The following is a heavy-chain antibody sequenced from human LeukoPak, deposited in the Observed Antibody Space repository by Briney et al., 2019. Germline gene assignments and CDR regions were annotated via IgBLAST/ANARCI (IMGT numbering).Heavy chain of an antibody. CDR1: GGSITSSTYY. CDR3: ARHSRGPSAGPAFDY. V-gene: IGHV4-39*01. CDR2: IYYRGST. J-gene: IGHJ4*02. Sequence: PSETLSLTCTVSGGSITSSTYYWGWIRQPPGKGLEWIGSIYYRGSTYYNPSLKSRVTISVDTSKNQFSLSSVTAADTAVYYCARHSRGPSAGPAFDYWGQGTLVTVPT. D-gene: IGHD6-13*01.